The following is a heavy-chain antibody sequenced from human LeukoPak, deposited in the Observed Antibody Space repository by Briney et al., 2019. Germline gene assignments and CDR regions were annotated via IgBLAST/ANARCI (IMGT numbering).Heavy chain of an antibody. V-gene: IGHV1-8*03. CDR2: MNPNSGNT. D-gene: IGHD3-22*01. CDR3: AREARDSSGPGGAFDI. J-gene: IGHJ3*02. CDR1: GYTFTSYD. Sequence: ASVKVSCKASGYTFTSYDINWVRQATGQGLEWMGWMNPNSGNTGYAQKFQGRVTITRNTSISTAYMELSSLRSEDTAVYYCAREARDSSGPGGAFDIWGQGTMVTVSS.